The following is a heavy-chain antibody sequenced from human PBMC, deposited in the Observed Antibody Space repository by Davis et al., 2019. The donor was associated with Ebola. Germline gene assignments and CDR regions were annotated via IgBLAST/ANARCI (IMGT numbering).Heavy chain of an antibody. V-gene: IGHV1-18*01. J-gene: IGHJ5*02. CDR1: GYTFTSYG. D-gene: IGHD4-11*01. CDR2: ISAYNGNT. Sequence: AASVKVSCKASGYTFTSYGISWVRQAPGQGLEWMGWISAYNGNTNYAQKLQGRVTMTTDTSTSTAYMELRSLRSEDTAVYYCARVPLSYSNYVGDWFDPWGQGTLVTVSS. CDR3: ARVPLSYSNYVGDWFDP.